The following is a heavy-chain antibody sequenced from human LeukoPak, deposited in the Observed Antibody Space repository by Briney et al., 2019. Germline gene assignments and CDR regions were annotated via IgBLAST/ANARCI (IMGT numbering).Heavy chain of an antibody. J-gene: IGHJ3*02. CDR2: IYYSGST. Sequence: SQTLSLTCTVSGGSISSGGYYWSWIRQHPGKGLEWIGYIYYSGSTYYNPSLKSRVTISVDTSKNQFSLKLSSVTAADTAVYYCARTPATTLTDAFDIWGQGTMVTVSS. V-gene: IGHV4-31*03. CDR3: ARTPATTLTDAFDI. CDR1: GGSISSGGYY. D-gene: IGHD1-26*01.